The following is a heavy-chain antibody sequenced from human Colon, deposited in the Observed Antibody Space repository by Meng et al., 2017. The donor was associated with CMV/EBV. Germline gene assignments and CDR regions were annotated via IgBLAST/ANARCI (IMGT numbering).Heavy chain of an antibody. CDR3: AREVGNIVATIMDDY. Sequence: GESLKISCTVSGYNVSPHAMNWVRQAPGKGLEWVSYISGGSTTVYYADSVKGRFTISRDNAKNALYLQMNSLRAEDTAVYYCAREVGNIVATIMDDYWGQGTLVTVSS. D-gene: IGHD5-12*01. J-gene: IGHJ4*02. V-gene: IGHV3-48*04. CDR1: GYNVSPHA. CDR2: ISGGSTTV.